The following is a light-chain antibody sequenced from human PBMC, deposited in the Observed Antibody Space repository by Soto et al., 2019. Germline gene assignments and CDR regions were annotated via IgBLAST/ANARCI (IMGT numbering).Light chain of an antibody. CDR1: QTISSW. V-gene: IGKV1-5*03. Sequence: EIQMTQSPATLSGSVGDRVTIXXRASQTISSWLAWYQQKPGQAPTLXIYKASTLASGVPSRCSGSGSGTEFTLTISSLQPDDFATYYCQHYSSYSVTFGQGTKVDIK. CDR3: QHYSSYSVT. CDR2: KAS. J-gene: IGKJ1*01.